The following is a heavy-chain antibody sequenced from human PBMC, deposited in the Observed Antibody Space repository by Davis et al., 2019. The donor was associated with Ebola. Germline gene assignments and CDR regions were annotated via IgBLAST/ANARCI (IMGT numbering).Heavy chain of an antibody. J-gene: IGHJ4*02. CDR2: VYHSGST. CDR3: VRGDWNYLNS. V-gene: IGHV4-30-4*01. D-gene: IGHD3/OR15-3a*01. Sequence: SETLSLTCTVSGASISSGDYYWSWIRQPPGKGLEWIAYVYHSGSTSYNPSLKSRLTISIDTSKNQFSLKLSSVTAADTADYYCVRGDWNYLNSWGQGTLVTVSS. CDR1: GASISSGDYY.